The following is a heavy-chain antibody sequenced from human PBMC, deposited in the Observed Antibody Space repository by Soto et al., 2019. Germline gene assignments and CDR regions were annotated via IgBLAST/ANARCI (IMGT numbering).Heavy chain of an antibody. CDR2: IWYDGSNK. V-gene: IGHV3-33*01. D-gene: IGHD2-15*01. Sequence: GGSLRLSCAASGFTFSSYGMHWVRQAPGKGLEWVAVIWYDGSNKYYADSVKGRFTISRDNSKNTLYLQMNSLRAEDTAVYYCARVSQKAALYYFDYWGQGTLVTVSS. CDR3: ARVSQKAALYYFDY. J-gene: IGHJ4*02. CDR1: GFTFSSYG.